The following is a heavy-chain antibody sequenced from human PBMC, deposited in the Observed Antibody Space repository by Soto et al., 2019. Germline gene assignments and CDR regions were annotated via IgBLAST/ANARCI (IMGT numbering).Heavy chain of an antibody. D-gene: IGHD1-26*01. CDR1: GGSFSDYY. V-gene: IGHV4-34*02. CDR3: AGARGRLVGFDY. CDR2: INESGTT. J-gene: IGHJ4*02. Sequence: QVPLQQWGAGLLKPSETLSLTCAMNGGSFSDYYWIWIRQPPGKGLEWIGEINESGTTNYSPSLKSRVTISVDTSKKQFSLKLNSVSAADTAVYYCAGARGRLVGFDYWGQGTLVTASS.